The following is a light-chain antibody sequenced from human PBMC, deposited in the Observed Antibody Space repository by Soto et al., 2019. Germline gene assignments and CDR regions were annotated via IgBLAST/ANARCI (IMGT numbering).Light chain of an antibody. Sequence: EIVLTQSPGTLSLSPGERATLSCRASQSVRSNFLAWYQQKPGQAPRLLIYDASNRATGIPARFSGSGSGTDFTLTISSLEPEDFAVYYCQQRSNWPITFGQGTRLEI. V-gene: IGKV3-11*01. CDR2: DAS. J-gene: IGKJ5*01. CDR3: QQRSNWPIT. CDR1: QSVRSNF.